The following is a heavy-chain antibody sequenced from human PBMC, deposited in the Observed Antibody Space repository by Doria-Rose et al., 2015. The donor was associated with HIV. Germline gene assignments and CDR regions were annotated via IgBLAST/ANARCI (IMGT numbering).Heavy chain of an antibody. V-gene: IGHV2-26*01. J-gene: IGHJ4*02. CDR3: ARIKSSRWYHKYYFDF. Sequence: ETGPVPVKPTETLTLTCTVSGVSLSSPGMGVSWIRQPPGKALEWLANIFSVDERSYKTSLKSRLTISRGTSKSQVVLTMTDMDPVDTATYYCARIKSSRWYHKYYFDFWGQGTLVIVSA. CDR2: IFSVDER. CDR1: GVSLSSPGMG. D-gene: IGHD6-13*01.